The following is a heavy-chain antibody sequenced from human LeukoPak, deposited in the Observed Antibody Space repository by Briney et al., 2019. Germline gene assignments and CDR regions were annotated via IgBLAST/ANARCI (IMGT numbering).Heavy chain of an antibody. J-gene: IGHJ4*02. CDR2: IYYSGST. CDR1: GGSISSYY. Sequence: SETLSLTCTVSGGSISSYYWSWIRQLPGKGLEWIGYIYYSGSTNYNPSLKSRVTISVDTSKNQFSLKLSSVTAADTAVYYCARGQHLEPSSLAYWGQGTLVTVSS. V-gene: IGHV4-59*01. D-gene: IGHD1-14*01. CDR3: ARGQHLEPSSLAY.